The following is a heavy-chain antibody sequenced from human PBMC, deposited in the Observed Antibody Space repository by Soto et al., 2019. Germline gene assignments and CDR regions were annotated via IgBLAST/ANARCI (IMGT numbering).Heavy chain of an antibody. CDR2: IIPIFGTA. V-gene: IGHV1-69*13. J-gene: IGHJ3*02. CDR3: ARDNRGAVASDAFDI. CDR1: GGTFSSYA. Sequence: SVKVSCKASGGTFSSYAISWVRQAPGQGLEWMGGIIPIFGTANYAQKFQGRVTITADESTSTAYMELSSLRSEDTAVYYCARDNRGAVASDAFDIWGQGTMVTVSS. D-gene: IGHD6-19*01.